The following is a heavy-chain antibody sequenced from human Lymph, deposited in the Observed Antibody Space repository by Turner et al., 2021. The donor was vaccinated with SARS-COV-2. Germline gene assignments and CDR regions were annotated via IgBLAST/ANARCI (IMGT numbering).Heavy chain of an antibody. CDR2: ISYDGSNK. D-gene: IGHD3-10*01. Sequence: QVQLVESGGGVVQPGRSLRLACTASGFTFSSYAMHWVRQAPGTVLEWVSLISYDGSNKYYADSVKGRFTISIDNSKNTLYLQMNSLRTEDTAVYYCAREMGSGSDYWGQGTLVTVSS. J-gene: IGHJ4*02. CDR3: AREMGSGSDY. CDR1: GFTFSSYA. V-gene: IGHV3-30*04.